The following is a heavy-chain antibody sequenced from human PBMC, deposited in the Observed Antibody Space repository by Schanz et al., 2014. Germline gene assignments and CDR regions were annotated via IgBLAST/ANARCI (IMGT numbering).Heavy chain of an antibody. V-gene: IGHV3-7*05. CDR2: IKQDESEK. CDR1: GFTFSNSW. D-gene: IGHD2-8*02. J-gene: IGHJ4*02. CDR3: AKTLFPGGTQTFGN. Sequence: EVQLVESGGGLVQPGGSLRLSCVASGFTFSNSWMTWVRQAPGKGLEWVANIKQDESEKYYVDSVKGRFTISRDNSKSTLYVEMNSLRVEDTAVYYCAKTLFPGGTQTFGNWGRGTLVTVSS.